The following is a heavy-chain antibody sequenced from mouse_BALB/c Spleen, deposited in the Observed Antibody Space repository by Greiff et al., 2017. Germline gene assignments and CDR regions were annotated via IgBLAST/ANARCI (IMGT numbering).Heavy chain of an antibody. CDR3: ASYGNYEGFAY. J-gene: IGHJ3*01. CDR2: ISNLAYSI. Sequence: EVHLVESGGGLVQPGGSRKLSCAASGFTFSDYGMAWVRQAPGKGPEWVAFISNLAYSIYYADTVTGRFTISRENAKNTLYLEMSSLRSEDTAMYYCASYGNYEGFAYWGQGTLVTVSA. CDR1: GFTFSDYG. V-gene: IGHV5-15*02. D-gene: IGHD2-1*01.